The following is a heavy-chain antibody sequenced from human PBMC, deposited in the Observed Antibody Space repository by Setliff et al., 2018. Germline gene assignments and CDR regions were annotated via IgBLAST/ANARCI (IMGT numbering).Heavy chain of an antibody. CDR3: ATGPRDSRNYLTWLNP. CDR2: IKSSTEGATS. Sequence: PGGSLRLSCSVSGITFKNAWMTWVRQAPGKGPEWVGRIKSSTEGATSDYGAPAKGRFTIPRDDSKNMVFLQMNNLRTEDTGFYYCATGPRDSRNYLTWLNPWGQGTLVTVSS. D-gene: IGHD4-4*01. CDR1: GITFKNAW. J-gene: IGHJ5*02. V-gene: IGHV3-15*01.